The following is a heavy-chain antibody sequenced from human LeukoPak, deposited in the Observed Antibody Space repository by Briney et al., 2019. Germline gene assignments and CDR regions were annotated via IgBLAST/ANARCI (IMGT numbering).Heavy chain of an antibody. J-gene: IGHJ5*02. V-gene: IGHV4-59*01. CDR3: ARVGYSSSWYFGNWFDP. D-gene: IGHD6-13*01. CDR1: GGSISSYY. CDR2: IYYSGST. Sequence: SETLSLACTVSGGSISSYYWSWILQPPGKGLEWIGYIYYSGSTNYNPSLKSRVTISVDTSKNQFSLKLSSVTAADTAVYYCARVGYSSSWYFGNWFDPWGQGTLVTASS.